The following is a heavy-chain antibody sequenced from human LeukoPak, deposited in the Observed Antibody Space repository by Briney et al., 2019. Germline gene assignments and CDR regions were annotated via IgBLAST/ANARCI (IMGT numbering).Heavy chain of an antibody. CDR3: ARQGYSSGWYVDY. Sequence: GESLKISCKGSGYRFTSYWIGWVRQMPGKGLEWMGIIYPGDSDTRYSPSFQGQVTISADKSISTAYLQWSSLKASDTAMYYCARQGYSSGWYVDYWGQGTLVTVSS. J-gene: IGHJ4*02. V-gene: IGHV5-51*01. CDR2: IYPGDSDT. D-gene: IGHD6-19*01. CDR1: GYRFTSYW.